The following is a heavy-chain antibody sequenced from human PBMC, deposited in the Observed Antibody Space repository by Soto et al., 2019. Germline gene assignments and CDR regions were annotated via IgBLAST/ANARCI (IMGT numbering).Heavy chain of an antibody. CDR3: ARSSSWARGSYYGMDV. CDR1: GGSISSYY. J-gene: IGHJ6*02. D-gene: IGHD6-13*01. CDR2: IYYSGST. V-gene: IGHV4-59*01. Sequence: QVQLQESGPGLVKPSETLSLTCTVSGGSISSYYWSWIPQPPGKGLEWIGYIYYSGSTNYNPSLKSRVTISVDTSKNQFSLKLSSVTAADTAVYYCARSSSWARGSYYGMDVWGQGTTVTVSS.